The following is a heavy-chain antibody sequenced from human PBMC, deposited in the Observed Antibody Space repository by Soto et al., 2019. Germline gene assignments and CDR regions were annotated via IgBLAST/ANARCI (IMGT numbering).Heavy chain of an antibody. CDR2: INHSGST. CDR3: ASSTQTSDYYDSMGLDY. D-gene: IGHD3-22*01. CDR1: GGSFSGYY. J-gene: IGHJ4*02. V-gene: IGHV4-34*01. Sequence: KPSETLSLTCAVYGGSFSGYYWSWIRQPPGKGLEWIGEINHSGSTNYNPSLKSRVTISVDTSKNQFSLKLSSVTAADTAVYYCASSTQTSDYYDSMGLDYWGQGTLVTVSS.